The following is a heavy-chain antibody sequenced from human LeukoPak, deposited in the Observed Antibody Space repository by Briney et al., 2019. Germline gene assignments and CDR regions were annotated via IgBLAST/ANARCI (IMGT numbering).Heavy chain of an antibody. D-gene: IGHD3-22*01. V-gene: IGHV1-3*01. Sequence: ASVKVSCKASGYTFTSYAMHWVHQAPGQRLEWMGWINAGNGNTKYSQKFQGRVTITRDTSASTAYMELSSLRSEDTAVYYCARVDSSGYYYGYYGMDVWGQGTTVTVSS. CDR2: INAGNGNT. CDR1: GYTFTSYA. J-gene: IGHJ6*02. CDR3: ARVDSSGYYYGYYGMDV.